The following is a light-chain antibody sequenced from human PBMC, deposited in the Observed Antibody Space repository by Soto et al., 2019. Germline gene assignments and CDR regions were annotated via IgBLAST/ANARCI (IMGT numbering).Light chain of an antibody. CDR2: DAS. CDR3: QQRSTWPPWT. V-gene: IGKV3-11*01. CDR1: QSVSSY. J-gene: IGKJ1*01. Sequence: EIVLTQSPATLSLSPGERATLSCRASQSVSSYLAWYQQKPGQAPRLLIYDASNRAPGIPARFSGSGSGTDFTLTISSLEPEDFAVYYCQQRSTWPPWTFGQGTKVEIK.